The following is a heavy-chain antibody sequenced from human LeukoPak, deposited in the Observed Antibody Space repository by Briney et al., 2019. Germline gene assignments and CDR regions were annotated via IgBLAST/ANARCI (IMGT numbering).Heavy chain of an antibody. V-gene: IGHV4-59*01. CDR3: TRVPISTTARGYFDY. CDR2: IYYSGST. J-gene: IGHJ4*02. D-gene: IGHD4-17*01. Sequence: SETLSLPCSVSGGSISRYYWRWIRQPPAKGLEWIGYIYYSGSTTYNPSLKSRVTISVDMSKNKFSLKLSSVTAADTAVYCCTRVPISTTARGYFDYWGQGTLVTVSS. CDR1: GGSISRYY.